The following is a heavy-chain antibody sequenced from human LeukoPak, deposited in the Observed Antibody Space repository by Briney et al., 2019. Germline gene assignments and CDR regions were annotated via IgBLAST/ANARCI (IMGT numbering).Heavy chain of an antibody. CDR1: GYIFTSYY. D-gene: IGHD6-13*01. CDR2: INPSRGNT. V-gene: IGHV1-46*01. J-gene: IGHJ4*02. Sequence: ASVKVSCKASGYIFTSYYMHWVRQAPGQGLEWMGIINPSRGNTNYAQKFQGRVTMTEDTSTDTAYMELSSLRSEDTAVYYCSSGSSWYENWGQGTLVTVSS. CDR3: SSGSSWYEN.